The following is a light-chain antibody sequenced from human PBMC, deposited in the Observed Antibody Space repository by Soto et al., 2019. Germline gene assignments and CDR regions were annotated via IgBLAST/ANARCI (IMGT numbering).Light chain of an antibody. J-gene: IGLJ2*01. Sequence: QSALNQPASVSGSPGQSITISCTGTSSDIGAYNFVSWYQQHPGKAPKLMLYDVNIRPSGVSNRFSGSKPGNTASLTISGLQAEDEADYYCTSWTTSTTMIFGGGTK. CDR2: DVN. CDR3: TSWTTSTTMI. CDR1: SSDIGAYNF. V-gene: IGLV2-14*03.